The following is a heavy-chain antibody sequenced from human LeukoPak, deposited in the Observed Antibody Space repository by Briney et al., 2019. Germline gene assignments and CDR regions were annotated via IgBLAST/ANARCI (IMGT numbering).Heavy chain of an antibody. CDR2: INSDGTNT. V-gene: IGHV3-74*01. CDR1: GFMLSSYW. J-gene: IGHJ4*02. CDR3: ARSLAATKTDY. Sequence: GGSLRLSCAASGFMLSSYWMYWVRQALGKGLVWVSRINSDGTNTIYADSVKGRFTISRDNAKNTLYLQMKSLRAEDTAEYYCARSLAATKTDYWGQGTLVTVSS. D-gene: IGHD5-12*01.